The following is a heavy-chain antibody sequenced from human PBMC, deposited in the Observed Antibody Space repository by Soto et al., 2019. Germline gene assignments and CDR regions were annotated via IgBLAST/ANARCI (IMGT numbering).Heavy chain of an antibody. CDR2: ISYDGSNK. Sequence: PGGSLRLSCAASGFTFSSYGMHWVRQAPGKGLEWVAVISYDGSNKYYADSVKGRFTISRDNSKNTLYLQMNSLRAEDTAVYYCAIHFTVDTAMGSFDYWGQGTLVTVSS. V-gene: IGHV3-30*03. J-gene: IGHJ4*02. CDR1: GFTFSSYG. D-gene: IGHD5-18*01. CDR3: AIHFTVDTAMGSFDY.